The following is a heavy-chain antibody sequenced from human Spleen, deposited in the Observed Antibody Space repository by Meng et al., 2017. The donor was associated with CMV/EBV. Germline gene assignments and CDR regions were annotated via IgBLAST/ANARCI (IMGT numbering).Heavy chain of an antibody. J-gene: IGHJ6*02. Sequence: GGSLRLSCAGSGFSFDSYAMHWVRQVPGKGLEWVSGITWNSGRIAYADSVKGRFTISRDNAENSVYLQMSSLRVEDTALYYCAKGHDFPYYCYGMDIWGQGTTVTVSS. CDR3: AKGHDFPYYCYGMDI. D-gene: IGHD3/OR15-3a*01. V-gene: IGHV3-9*01. CDR2: ITWNSGRI. CDR1: GFSFDSYA.